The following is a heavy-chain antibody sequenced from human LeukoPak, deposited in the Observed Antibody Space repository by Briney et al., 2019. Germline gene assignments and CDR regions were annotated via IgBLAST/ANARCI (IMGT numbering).Heavy chain of an antibody. Sequence: ASVKVSCKASEYTFSGYYINWVRQAPGQGLEWMGWINPTSGATNTAQKFQGRVTLTRDTAISTVYMELRRLRSDDTAVYYCTRDSTALRHYDVLRTHPIFYGFDVWGQGTTVTVSS. CDR2: INPTSGAT. J-gene: IGHJ6*02. CDR1: EYTFSGYY. CDR3: TRDSTALRHYDVLRTHPIFYGFDV. D-gene: IGHD3-3*01. V-gene: IGHV1-2*02.